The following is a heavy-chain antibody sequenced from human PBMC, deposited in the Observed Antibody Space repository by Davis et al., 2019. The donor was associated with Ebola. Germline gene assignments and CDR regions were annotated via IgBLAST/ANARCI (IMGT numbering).Heavy chain of an antibody. V-gene: IGHV4-30-2*01. CDR1: GGSISSGGYS. D-gene: IGHD6-13*01. Sequence: MPSETLSLTCAVSGGSISSGGYSWSWLRQPPGKGLEWIGYIYHSGSTYSNLSLKSRITISVDRSKNQFSLKLSSVTAAATAVYYCARGKPFGSSFWFDPWGQGTLVTVSS. CDR3: ARGKPFGSSFWFDP. CDR2: IYHSGST. J-gene: IGHJ5*02.